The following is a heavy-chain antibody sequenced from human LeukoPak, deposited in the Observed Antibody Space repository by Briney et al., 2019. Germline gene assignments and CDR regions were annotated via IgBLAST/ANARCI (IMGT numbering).Heavy chain of an antibody. V-gene: IGHV3-21*01. CDR2: ISSGSTYI. J-gene: IGHJ6*04. CDR3: PRTQPPDV. CDR1: GFTFSSYS. Sequence: GGSLRLSCAASGFTFSSYSMNWVRQAPGKGLEWVSFISSGSTYINYADSVKGRFTTSRDNAKNSLYLQMDSLRAEDTAVYYCPRTQPPDVWAKGPTVTVSP.